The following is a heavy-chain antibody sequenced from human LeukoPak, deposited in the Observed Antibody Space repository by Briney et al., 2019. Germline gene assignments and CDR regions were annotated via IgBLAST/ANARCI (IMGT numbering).Heavy chain of an antibody. D-gene: IGHD6-19*01. Sequence: ASVKVSCKASGYTFTSYDINWVRQAPGQGLEWMGWMNANSGNTGYAQKFQGRVTMTRNSSISTAYMELSSLRSEDTAVYYCARGVAGSVEWDIAVAVDYWGQGTLVTVSS. J-gene: IGHJ4*02. CDR3: ARGVAGSVEWDIAVAVDY. CDR1: GYTFTSYD. V-gene: IGHV1-8*01. CDR2: MNANSGNT.